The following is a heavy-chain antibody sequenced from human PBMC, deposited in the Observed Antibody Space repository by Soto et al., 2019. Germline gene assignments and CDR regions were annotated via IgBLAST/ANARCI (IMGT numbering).Heavy chain of an antibody. CDR2: ISAHNGNT. V-gene: IGHV1-18*01. D-gene: IGHD1-1*01. Sequence: QVHLVQSGAEVKKPGASVKVSCKGSGYAFTTYGITWVRKAPGQGLEWMGWISAHNGNTNYAQKLQGRVTVTRDTSPSTAYMELTSLRSDDTAVYYSARGRYGDYWGQGALVTVSS. CDR1: GYAFTTYG. J-gene: IGHJ4*02. CDR3: ARGRYGDY.